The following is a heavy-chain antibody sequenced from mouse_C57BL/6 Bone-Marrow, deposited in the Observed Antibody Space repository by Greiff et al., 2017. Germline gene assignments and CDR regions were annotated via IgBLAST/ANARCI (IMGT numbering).Heavy chain of an antibody. CDR3: ARGGLLHAMDY. Sequence: VQLKESGPELVKPGASVKISCKASGYSFTDYNMNWVKQSNGQSLEWIGVINPNYGTTSYNQKFKGKATLTVDQSSSTAYMRLNSLTSEDSAVYYCARGGLLHAMDYWGQGTSVTVSS. J-gene: IGHJ4*01. CDR1: GYSFTDYN. CDR2: INPNYGTT. V-gene: IGHV1-39*01. D-gene: IGHD2-10*01.